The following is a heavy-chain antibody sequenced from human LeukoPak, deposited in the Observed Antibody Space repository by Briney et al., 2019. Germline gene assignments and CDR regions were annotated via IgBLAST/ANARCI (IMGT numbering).Heavy chain of an antibody. J-gene: IGHJ6*03. V-gene: IGHV3-21*01. CDR3: ARDRGMIVGATTTYYYYYMDV. CDR1: GFTFSSYS. D-gene: IGHD1-26*01. Sequence: PGGSLRLSCAASGFTFSSYSMNWVRQAPGKGLEWVSSISSSSSYIYYADSVKGRFTISRDNAKNSLYLQMNSLRAEDTAVYYCARDRGMIVGATTTYYYYYMDVWGIGTTVTVSS. CDR2: ISSSSSYI.